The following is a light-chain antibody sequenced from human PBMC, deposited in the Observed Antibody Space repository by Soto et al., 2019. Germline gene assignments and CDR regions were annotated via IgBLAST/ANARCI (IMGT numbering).Light chain of an antibody. Sequence: QSVLTQPASVSGSPGQSITISCTGTSSDIGSFTFVSWYQQHPGKVPKLMIFDVNRRPSGVSDRLSGSKSGNTASLTISGLQAEDEGDYYCSSYTSSSTHVFGSGTKLTVL. CDR1: SSDIGSFTF. V-gene: IGLV2-14*03. J-gene: IGLJ1*01. CDR3: SSYTSSSTHV. CDR2: DVN.